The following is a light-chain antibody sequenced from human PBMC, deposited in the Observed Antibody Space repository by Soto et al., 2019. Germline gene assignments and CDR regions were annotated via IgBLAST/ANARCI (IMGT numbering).Light chain of an antibody. CDR1: TSNIGSKT. V-gene: IGLV1-44*01. J-gene: IGLJ2*01. CDR2: NNN. Sequence: QSVLTRPPSASGTPGQRVTISCSGSTSNIGSKTVSWYQQLPGSAPRVLIYNNNERPSGVPDRFSGSKSGTSASLAISGLQSEDQANYYCPTWDDSLPAVFGGGTKVTAL. CDR3: PTWDDSLPAV.